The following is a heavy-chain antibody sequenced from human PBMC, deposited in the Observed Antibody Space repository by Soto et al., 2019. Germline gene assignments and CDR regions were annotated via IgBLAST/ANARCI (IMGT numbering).Heavy chain of an antibody. CDR1: GYTFTSYG. CDR2: ISAYNGNT. V-gene: IGHV1-18*01. Sequence: QVQLVQSGAEVKKPGASVKVSCKASGYTFTSYGISWVRQAPGQGLEWMGWISAYNGNTNYAQKLQGRVTMTTDTXASTANMELSSLRSDDTAVYYCARRYDYGSGSYGGYYYGMDVWGQGTTVTVS. J-gene: IGHJ6*02. CDR3: ARRYDYGSGSYGGYYYGMDV. D-gene: IGHD3-10*01.